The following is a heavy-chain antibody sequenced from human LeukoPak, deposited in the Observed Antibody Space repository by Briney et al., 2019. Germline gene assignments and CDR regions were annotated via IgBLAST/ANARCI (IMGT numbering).Heavy chain of an antibody. Sequence: GGSLRLSCAASGFTFSSYGMHWVRQAPGKGLEWVAFIRYDGSNKYYADSVKGRFTISRDNSKNTLYLQMNSLRAEDTAVYYCAKVVDYYDSSGYDTFFDYWGQGTLVTVSS. CDR3: AKVVDYYDSSGYDTFFDY. V-gene: IGHV3-30*02. CDR2: IRYDGSNK. J-gene: IGHJ4*02. CDR1: GFTFSSYG. D-gene: IGHD3-22*01.